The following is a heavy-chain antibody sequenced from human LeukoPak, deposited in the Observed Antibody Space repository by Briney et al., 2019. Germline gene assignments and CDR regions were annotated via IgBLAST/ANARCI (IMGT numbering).Heavy chain of an antibody. CDR1: GYTFTSYD. CDR3: ARDHVLRFLEWSRLGMDV. Sequence: ASVKVSCKASGYTFTSYDINWVRQATGQGLEWMGWMNPNSGNTGYAQKFQGRVTMTRDTSISTAYMELSRLRSDDTAVYYCARDHVLRFLEWSRLGMDVWGKGTTVTVSS. D-gene: IGHD3-3*01. J-gene: IGHJ6*04. CDR2: MNPNSGNT. V-gene: IGHV1-8*01.